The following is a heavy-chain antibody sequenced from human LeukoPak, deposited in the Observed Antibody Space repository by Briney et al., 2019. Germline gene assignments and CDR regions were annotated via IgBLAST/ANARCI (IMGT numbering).Heavy chain of an antibody. D-gene: IGHD2-2*01. Sequence: GGSLRLSCAASGFTFSSYAMHWVRQAPGKGLEWVAVISYDGSNKYYADSVKGRFTISRDNSKNTLYLQMNSLRAEDTAVYYCARDGQYCSSTSCHEFEGWFDPWGQGTLVTVSS. CDR2: ISYDGSNK. J-gene: IGHJ5*02. V-gene: IGHV3-30*04. CDR3: ARDGQYCSSTSCHEFEGWFDP. CDR1: GFTFSSYA.